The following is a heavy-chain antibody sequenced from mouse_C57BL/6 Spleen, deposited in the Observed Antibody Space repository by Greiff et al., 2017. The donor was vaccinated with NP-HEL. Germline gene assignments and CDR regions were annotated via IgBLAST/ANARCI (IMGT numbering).Heavy chain of an antibody. D-gene: IGHD1-1*01. CDR3: ARDTELDY. CDR1: GFTFSSYA. V-gene: IGHV5-4*01. CDR2: ISDGGSYT. J-gene: IGHJ2*01. Sequence: EVKLVESGGGLVKPGGSLKLSCAASGFTFSSYAMSWVRQTPEKRLEWVATISDGGSYTYYPDNVKGRFTISIDNAKNNLYLQMSHLKSEDTAMYYCARDTELDYWGQGTTLTVSS.